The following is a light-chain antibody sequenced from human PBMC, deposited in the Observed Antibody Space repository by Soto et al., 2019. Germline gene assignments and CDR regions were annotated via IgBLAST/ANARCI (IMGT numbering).Light chain of an antibody. V-gene: IGLV2-8*01. Sequence: QSALTQPPSASGSPGQSVTISCTGTSSDVGGYNYVSWYQQHPGKAPTLMIYEVSKRPSGVPDRFSGSKSGNTASLTVSGLQAEDEAYYYCSSYAGSTGVFGGGTKLTVL. CDR2: EVS. CDR1: SSDVGGYNY. J-gene: IGLJ2*01. CDR3: SSYAGSTGV.